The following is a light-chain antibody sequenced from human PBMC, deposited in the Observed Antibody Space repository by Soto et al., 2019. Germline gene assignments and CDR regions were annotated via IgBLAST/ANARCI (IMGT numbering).Light chain of an antibody. CDR3: QQYSDYPST. Sequence: DIQMTQSPSTLSASVGDKVTITCRASQTISNWLAWYQQKPGKAPKLLIYKASRLESGVPLRFSGSGSGTEFTLSIRSVQPDDFATYYCQQYSDYPSTFGQGTKVEIK. CDR2: KAS. J-gene: IGKJ1*01. CDR1: QTISNW. V-gene: IGKV1-5*03.